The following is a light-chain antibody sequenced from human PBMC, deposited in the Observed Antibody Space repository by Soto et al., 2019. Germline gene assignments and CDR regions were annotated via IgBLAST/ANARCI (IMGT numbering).Light chain of an antibody. J-gene: IGKJ2*01. CDR3: HQRSNWPRT. Sequence: EIVLTQSPATLSLSPGERATLSCRTSQSVSSQLAWYQQKPGQAPRLLIYDASNTATGVPARVSGSGSGTDFTLTISSLVPEDFGVYYCHQRSNWPRTFGQGTKLEIK. V-gene: IGKV3-11*01. CDR1: QSVSSQ. CDR2: DAS.